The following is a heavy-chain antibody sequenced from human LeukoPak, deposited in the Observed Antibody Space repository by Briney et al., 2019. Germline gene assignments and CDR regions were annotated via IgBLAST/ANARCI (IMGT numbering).Heavy chain of an antibody. CDR2: INHSGST. CDR3: ARAPMVRGVIRYYYYYYMDV. V-gene: IGHV4-34*01. D-gene: IGHD3-10*01. CDR1: GGSFSGYY. Sequence: DPSETLSLTCAVYGGSFSGYYWSWIRQPPGKGLEWIGEINHSGSTNYNPSLKSRVTISVDTSKNQFSLKLSSVTAADTAVYYCARAPMVRGVIRYYYYYYMDVWGKGTTVTVSS. J-gene: IGHJ6*03.